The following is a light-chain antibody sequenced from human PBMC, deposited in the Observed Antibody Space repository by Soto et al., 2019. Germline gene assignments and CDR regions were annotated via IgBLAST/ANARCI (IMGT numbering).Light chain of an antibody. V-gene: IGKV3-20*01. J-gene: IGKJ1*01. CDR1: QSVSNNY. Sequence: ETVLTQSPGTLSLSPGERATLSCRASQSVSNNYLAWYQQKPGQAPRLLIYGASNRATCIPDRFSGSGSGTDFTHTISRLEPEDFAVYYCQQYGSSGTFGQGTKVEIK. CDR2: GAS. CDR3: QQYGSSGT.